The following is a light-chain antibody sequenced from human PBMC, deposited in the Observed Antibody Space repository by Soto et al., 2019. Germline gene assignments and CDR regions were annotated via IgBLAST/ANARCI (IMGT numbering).Light chain of an antibody. CDR2: GAS. CDR1: QSVSSY. Sequence: EIVLAQSPATLSVSPGERVTLSCRASQSVSSYLAWYQQKPGQGPRLLIYGASSRATGIPDRFSGSGSGTDFTLTISRLEPEDFAVYYCQQYGSSGTFGQGTKVDIK. J-gene: IGKJ1*01. V-gene: IGKV3-20*01. CDR3: QQYGSSGT.